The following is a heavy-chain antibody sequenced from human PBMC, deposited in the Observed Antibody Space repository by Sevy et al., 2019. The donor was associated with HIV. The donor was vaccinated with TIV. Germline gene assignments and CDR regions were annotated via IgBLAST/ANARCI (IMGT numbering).Heavy chain of an antibody. CDR1: GGTFSSYA. V-gene: IGHV1-69*13. J-gene: IGHJ6*02. Sequence: AAVKVSCKASGGTFSSYAISWVRQAPGQGLEWMGGIIPIFGTANYAQKFQGRVTITADESTSTAYMELSSLRSEDTAVYYCARRGYSPHYYGMDVWGQGTTVTVSS. CDR3: ARRGYSPHYYGMDV. D-gene: IGHD6-13*01. CDR2: IIPIFGTA.